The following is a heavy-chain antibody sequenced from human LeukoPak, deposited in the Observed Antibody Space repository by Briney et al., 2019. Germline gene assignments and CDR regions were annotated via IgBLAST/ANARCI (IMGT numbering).Heavy chain of an antibody. V-gene: IGHV3-48*03. CDR1: GFTXXXXX. Sequence: GGSLRLSCAGSGFTXXXXXXXWVRQGPXXXXXWVSNIXXXXXXXXXXXXXXXXXTISRDNAKNSLYLQMNSLRAEDTAVYYCARHGAPDAFDIWGQGTMVTVSS. CDR2: IXXXXXXX. D-gene: IGHD4-17*01. J-gene: IGHJ3*02. CDR3: ARHGAPDAFDI.